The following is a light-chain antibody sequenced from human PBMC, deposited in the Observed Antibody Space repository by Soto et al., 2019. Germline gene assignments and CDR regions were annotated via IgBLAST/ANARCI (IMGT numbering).Light chain of an antibody. CDR1: QRIRSW. V-gene: IGKV1-12*02. Sequence: DIQMTQSPSSVSASLGDRVTLTCRASQRIRSWIAGYQQKPGNAPTLRIYGASTLHIGVPSRFSGSRSGTDFTLTISSLQPEDIAPYYCQQASGFPLYTFGQGTKVEIK. J-gene: IGKJ2*01. CDR2: GAS. CDR3: QQASGFPLYT.